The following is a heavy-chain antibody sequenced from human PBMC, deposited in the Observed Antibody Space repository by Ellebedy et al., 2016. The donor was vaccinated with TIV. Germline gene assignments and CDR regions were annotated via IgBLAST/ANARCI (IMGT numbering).Heavy chain of an antibody. D-gene: IGHD3-22*01. CDR1: GYTFTSYY. CDR2: INPSGGST. Sequence: AASVKVSCKASGYTFTSYYMHWVRQAPGQGLEWMGIINPSGGSTSYAQKFQGRVTMTRDTSTSTVYMELSSLRSEDTAVYYCARAEYYYDSSGYSDFQHWGQGTLVTVSS. V-gene: IGHV1-46*01. J-gene: IGHJ1*01. CDR3: ARAEYYYDSSGYSDFQH.